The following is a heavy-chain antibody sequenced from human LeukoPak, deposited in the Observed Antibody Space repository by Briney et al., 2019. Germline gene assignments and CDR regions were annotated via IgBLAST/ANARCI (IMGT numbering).Heavy chain of an antibody. CDR1: GGSISSYY. V-gene: IGHV4-34*01. CDR2: INHSGST. CDR3: ARGRAHYYYDSSGLYYFDY. J-gene: IGHJ4*02. D-gene: IGHD3-22*01. Sequence: LVKPSETLSLTCTVSGGSISSYYWSWIRQPPGKGLEWIGEINHSGSTNYNPSLKSRVTISVDTSKNQFSLKLSSVTAADTAVYYCARGRAHYYYDSSGLYYFDYWGQGTLVTVSS.